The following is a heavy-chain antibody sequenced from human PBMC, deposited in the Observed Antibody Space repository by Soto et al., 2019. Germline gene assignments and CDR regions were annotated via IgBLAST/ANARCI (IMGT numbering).Heavy chain of an antibody. CDR1: GFTFSNYA. J-gene: IGHJ4*02. D-gene: IGHD2-15*01. Sequence: PGGSLRLSCAASGFTFSNYAMTWVRQAPGKGLEWVSGISGDGDNTYYADSVKGRFTISRDNSKNTLYLQMNSLRAEDTAIYYCTKESAASFDYWGQGTLVTV. CDR3: TKESAASFDY. V-gene: IGHV3-23*01. CDR2: ISGDGDNT.